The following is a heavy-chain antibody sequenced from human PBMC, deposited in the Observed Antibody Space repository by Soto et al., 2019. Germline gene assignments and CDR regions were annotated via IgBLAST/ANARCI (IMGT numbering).Heavy chain of an antibody. D-gene: IGHD3-3*01. CDR3: ARHTLGDFWSGYYGLGWLDP. CDR1: GGSISSSSYY. J-gene: IGHJ5*02. CDR2: IYYSGST. V-gene: IGHV4-39*01. Sequence: LSLTCTVSGGSISSSSYYWGWIRQPPGKGLEWIGSIYYSGSTYYNPSLKSRVTISVDTSKNQFSLKLSSVTAADTAVYYCARHTLGDFWSGYYGLGWLDPWGQGTLVTVSS.